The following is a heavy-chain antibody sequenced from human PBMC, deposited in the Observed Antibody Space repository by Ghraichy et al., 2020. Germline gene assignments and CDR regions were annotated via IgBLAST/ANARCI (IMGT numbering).Heavy chain of an antibody. CDR3: ARGLDFWSGYHSHGIDY. J-gene: IGHJ4*02. CDR1: GGSFSGYY. V-gene: IGHV4-34*01. CDR2: INHSGST. D-gene: IGHD3-3*01. Sequence: SQTLSLTCAVYGGSFSGYYWSWIRQPPGKGLEWIGEINHSGSTNYNPSLKSRVTISVDTSKNQFSLKLSSVTAADTAVYYCARGLDFWSGYHSHGIDYWGQGTLVTVSS.